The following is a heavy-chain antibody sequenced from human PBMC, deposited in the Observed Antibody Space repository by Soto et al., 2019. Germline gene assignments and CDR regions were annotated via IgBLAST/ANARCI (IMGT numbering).Heavy chain of an antibody. D-gene: IGHD3-16*01. Sequence: EVQLVESGGGLVQPGGSLRLSCAASGFTFRSYWISWVRQAPGKGLEWVASIKQDGSDKYYVESVKGRFTISRDNAENSVDLLMNTLRAEDTAVYYCARDKNVYDFFRADDAFDIWGSGTMVTVSS. V-gene: IGHV3-7*05. CDR1: GFTFRSYW. CDR2: IKQDGSDK. CDR3: ARDKNVYDFFRADDAFDI. J-gene: IGHJ3*02.